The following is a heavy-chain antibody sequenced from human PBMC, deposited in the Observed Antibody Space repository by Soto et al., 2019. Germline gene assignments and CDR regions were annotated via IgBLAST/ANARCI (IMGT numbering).Heavy chain of an antibody. J-gene: IGHJ6*02. CDR1: GYTFTRSG. CDR2: ISGYNGDT. Sequence: QGHLVQSGAEVKKPGTSVKVSCKASGYTFTRSGISWVRPAPGQGLEWMGWISGYNGDTNYAQNLQCRVTMTIDTSTSTAYMELMSLTSDDTAVYYCAKNGQPPYYYYGLDVWGQGTTVTVSS. CDR3: AKNGQPPYYYYGLDV. D-gene: IGHD2-8*01. V-gene: IGHV1-18*01.